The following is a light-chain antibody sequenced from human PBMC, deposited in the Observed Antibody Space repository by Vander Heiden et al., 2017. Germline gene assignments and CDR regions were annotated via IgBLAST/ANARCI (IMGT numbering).Light chain of an antibody. V-gene: IGKV1-8*01. CDR2: AAS. CDR1: QGISPY. Sequence: AIRLTHSPSSFSASTGDRVTITCRASQGISPYLAWYQQKPGTAPKLLIYAASTLQSGVPSRFSGSGSGTDFTLTISCLQSEDFATYYCQQYYSYPPLTFGGGTKVEIK. J-gene: IGKJ4*01. CDR3: QQYYSYPPLT.